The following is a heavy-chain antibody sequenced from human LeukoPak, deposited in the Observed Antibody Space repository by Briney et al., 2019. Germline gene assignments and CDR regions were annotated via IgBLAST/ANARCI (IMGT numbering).Heavy chain of an antibody. CDR1: GFTFSDYS. J-gene: IGHJ6*03. CDR2: ISSESTHI. D-gene: IGHD3-3*01. V-gene: IGHV3-21*01. Sequence: GGSLRLSCAASGFTFSDYSMNWVRQAPGMGLEWVSSISSESTHILYADSVKGRFTISRDNAKNSLYLQMNSLRAEDTAVYYCARVEYDFWSGSYYYYMDVWGKGTTVTVSS. CDR3: ARVEYDFWSGSYYYYMDV.